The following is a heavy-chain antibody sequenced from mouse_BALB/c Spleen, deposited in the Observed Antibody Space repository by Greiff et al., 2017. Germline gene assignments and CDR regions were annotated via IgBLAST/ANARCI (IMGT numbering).Heavy chain of an antibody. Sequence: VQLQQSGAELVKPGASVKLSCTASGFNIKDTYMHWVKQRPEQGLEWIGRIDPANGNTKYDPKFQGKATITADTSSNTAYLQLSSLTSEDTAVYYCARGDSSGYGYYAMDYWGQGTSVTVSS. J-gene: IGHJ4*01. V-gene: IGHV14-3*02. CDR1: GFNIKDTY. D-gene: IGHD3-2*01. CDR3: ARGDSSGYGYYAMDY. CDR2: IDPANGNT.